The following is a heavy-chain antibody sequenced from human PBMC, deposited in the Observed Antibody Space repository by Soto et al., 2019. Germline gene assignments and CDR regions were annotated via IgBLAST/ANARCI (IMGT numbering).Heavy chain of an antibody. CDR2: ISSSSSTI. CDR3: ARHPERIAQIGWFDP. Sequence: GGSLRLSCAASGFTFSSYSMNWVRQAPGKGLEWVSYISSSSSTIYYAESVKGRLTISRDNAKNSLYLQMNSLRAEDTAVYYCARHPERIAQIGWFDPWGQGTLVTVS. V-gene: IGHV3-48*01. J-gene: IGHJ5*02. D-gene: IGHD6-13*01. CDR1: GFTFSSYS.